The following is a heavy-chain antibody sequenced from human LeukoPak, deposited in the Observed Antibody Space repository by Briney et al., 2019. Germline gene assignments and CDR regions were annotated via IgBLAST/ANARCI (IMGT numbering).Heavy chain of an antibody. J-gene: IGHJ5*02. CDR3: ARDDLGIAAAANWFDP. CDR1: GFTFSSYG. Sequence: GRSLTLSCAASGFTFSSYGMHWVRQAPGKGLEWVAVIWYDGSNKYYADSVKGRFTISRDNSKNTLYLQMNSLRAEDTAVYYCARDDLGIAAAANWFDPWGQGTLVTVSS. V-gene: IGHV3-33*01. D-gene: IGHD6-13*01. CDR2: IWYDGSNK.